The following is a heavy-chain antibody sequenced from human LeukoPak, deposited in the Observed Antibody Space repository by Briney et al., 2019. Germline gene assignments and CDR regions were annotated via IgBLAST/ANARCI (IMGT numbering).Heavy chain of an antibody. CDR3: ARGRGSNSWYYFDY. Sequence: SETLSLTCAVYGGSFSGYYWSWIRQPPGKGLEWIGEINHSGSTNYNPSLKSRVTISVDTSKNQFSLKLSSVTAADTAVYYCARGRGSNSWYYFDYWGQGTLVTVSS. J-gene: IGHJ4*02. CDR1: GGSFSGYY. CDR2: INHSGST. D-gene: IGHD6-13*01. V-gene: IGHV4-34*01.